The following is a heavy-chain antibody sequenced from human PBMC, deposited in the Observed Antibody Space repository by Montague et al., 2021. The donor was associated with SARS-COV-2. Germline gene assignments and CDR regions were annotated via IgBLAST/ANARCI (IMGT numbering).Heavy chain of an antibody. CDR1: GGFISSSY. CDR2: IYHSGNT. CDR3: ARDLLPPRTAIKTNFFGLDV. D-gene: IGHD2-21*02. Sequence: SETLSLTCTVPGGFISSSYWSWIRQPPGKGLEWIGYIYHSGNTNYNPSHKSRVTISIDTSMNQFSLSLSSMTAADTAVYFCARDLLPPRTAIKTNFFGLDVWGQGTTVIVSS. V-gene: IGHV4-59*01. J-gene: IGHJ6*02.